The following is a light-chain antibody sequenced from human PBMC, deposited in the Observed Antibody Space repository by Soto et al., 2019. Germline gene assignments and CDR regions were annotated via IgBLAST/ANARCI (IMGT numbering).Light chain of an antibody. Sequence: EIVLTQCPATLSLSTGERATLSFRASQSVSSYLAWYQQKHGQAPRLLIYDASNRATGIPARFSGSVSGTDFNLTISSLETEDFAVYYCQQRSNWPPTFGQGTKVDIK. CDR3: QQRSNWPPT. CDR1: QSVSSY. J-gene: IGKJ1*01. V-gene: IGKV3-11*01. CDR2: DAS.